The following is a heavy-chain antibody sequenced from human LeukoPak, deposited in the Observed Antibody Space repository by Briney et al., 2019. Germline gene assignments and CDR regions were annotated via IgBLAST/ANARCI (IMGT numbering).Heavy chain of an antibody. CDR2: IYYSGST. J-gene: IGHJ4*02. CDR1: GGSISSSSYY. Sequence: PSETLSLTCTVSGGSISSSSYYWGWIRQPPGKGLEWIGSIYYSGSTYYNPSLKSRVTISVDTSKNQFSLKLSSVTAADTAVYYCVRYAVGGSSSSRDYWGQGTLVTVSS. D-gene: IGHD6-6*01. CDR3: VRYAVGGSSSSRDY. V-gene: IGHV4-39*01.